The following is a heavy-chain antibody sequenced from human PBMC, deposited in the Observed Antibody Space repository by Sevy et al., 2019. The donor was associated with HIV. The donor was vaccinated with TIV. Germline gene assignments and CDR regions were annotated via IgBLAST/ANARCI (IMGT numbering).Heavy chain of an antibody. J-gene: IGHJ4*02. D-gene: IGHD3-10*02. CDR1: GYTFSGYY. Sequence: ASVKVSCKASGYTFSGYYMHWVRQAPGQGLEWMGRINPNSGGTNYAQKFQGRVTMTRDTSITTAYMELSRLTSDDTAVYYCAPTNLCSAPFDYWGQGSLVTVSS. CDR2: INPNSGGT. V-gene: IGHV1-2*06. CDR3: APTNLCSAPFDY.